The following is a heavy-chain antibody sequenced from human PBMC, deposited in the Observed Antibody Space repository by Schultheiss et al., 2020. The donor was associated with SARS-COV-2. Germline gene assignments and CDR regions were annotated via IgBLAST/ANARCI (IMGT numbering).Heavy chain of an antibody. V-gene: IGHV4-59*01. Sequence: SETLSLTCTVSGGSISSYYWSWIRQPPGKGLEWIGYIYYSGSTNYNPSLKSRVTISVDTSKNQFSLKLSSVTAADTAVYYCARVGGGTAMAYYYYGMDVWGQGTTVTVSS. J-gene: IGHJ6*02. CDR3: ARVGGGTAMAYYYYGMDV. CDR2: IYYSGST. D-gene: IGHD5-18*01. CDR1: GGSISSYY.